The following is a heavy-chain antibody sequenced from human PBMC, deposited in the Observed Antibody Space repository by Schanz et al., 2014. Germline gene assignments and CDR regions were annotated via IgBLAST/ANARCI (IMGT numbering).Heavy chain of an antibody. CDR2: FNDGGVNK. D-gene: IGHD3-10*01. Sequence: EVQLLESGGGLVQPGGSLKLSCAASGLIFSNYVMSWVRQAPGKGLEWVSSFNDGGVNKYYADSVKGRFTISSDNSKSTLYLQMSSLRAEDTAVYYCAKGRFGELSAFDIWGQGTMVTVSS. CDR3: AKGRFGELSAFDI. J-gene: IGHJ3*02. CDR1: GLIFSNYV. V-gene: IGHV3-23*01.